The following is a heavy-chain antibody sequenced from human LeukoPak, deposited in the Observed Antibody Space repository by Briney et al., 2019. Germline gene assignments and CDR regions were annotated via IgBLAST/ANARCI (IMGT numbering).Heavy chain of an antibody. CDR3: ARELTGDDAFDI. V-gene: IGHV4-61*02. CDR2: IYTSGTT. D-gene: IGHD1-20*01. Sequence: PSQTLSLTCTVSGGSISSGSYYWSWIRQPAGKGLEWIGRIYTSGTTNYNPSLKSRDTISVDTSKNQFSLKLSSVTAADTAVYYCARELTGDDAFDIWGQGTMVTVSS. CDR1: GGSISSGSYY. J-gene: IGHJ3*02.